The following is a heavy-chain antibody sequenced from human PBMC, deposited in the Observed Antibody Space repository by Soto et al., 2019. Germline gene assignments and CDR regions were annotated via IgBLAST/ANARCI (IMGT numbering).Heavy chain of an antibody. CDR3: AKGPPTPFGVAPNWFDP. CDR2: ISGSGGST. CDR1: GFTFSRYA. D-gene: IGHD3-3*01. J-gene: IGHJ5*02. Sequence: ESGGGLVQPGGSLRLSCAASGFTFSRYAMSWVRQAPGKGLEWVSAISGSGGSTYYADSVKGRFTISRDNSKNTLYLQMNSLRAEDTAVYYCAKGPPTPFGVAPNWFDPWGQGTLVTVSS. V-gene: IGHV3-23*01.